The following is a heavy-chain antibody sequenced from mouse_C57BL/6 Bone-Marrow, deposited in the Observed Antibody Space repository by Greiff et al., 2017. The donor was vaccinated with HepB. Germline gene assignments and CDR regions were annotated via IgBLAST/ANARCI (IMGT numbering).Heavy chain of an antibody. CDR3: TTYYYGSSPDY. Sequence: EVKLMESGAELVRPGASVKLSCTASGFNIKDDYMHWVKQSPEQGLEWIGWIDPENGDTEYASKFQGKATITADTSSNTAYLQLSSLTSEDTAVYYCTTYYYGSSPDYWGQGTTLTVSS. D-gene: IGHD1-1*01. J-gene: IGHJ2*01. CDR2: IDPENGDT. CDR1: GFNIKDDY. V-gene: IGHV14-4*01.